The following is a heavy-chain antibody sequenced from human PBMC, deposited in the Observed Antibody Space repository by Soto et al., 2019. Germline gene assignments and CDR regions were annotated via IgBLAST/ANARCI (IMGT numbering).Heavy chain of an antibody. Sequence: QVQLVQSGAEVKNPGASVKVSCKASGYTFTRYGIGWARQAPGQGLEWMGWINTYNGNTNYAQNVQGRVTLTTDTSTSKAHMERRSLRSNDTAIYYCAMVDVYVTPSPQDVWGQGTTVIVSS. V-gene: IGHV1-18*01. CDR3: AMVDVYVTPSPQDV. CDR2: INTYNGNT. CDR1: GYTFTRYG. D-gene: IGHD3-16*01. J-gene: IGHJ6*02.